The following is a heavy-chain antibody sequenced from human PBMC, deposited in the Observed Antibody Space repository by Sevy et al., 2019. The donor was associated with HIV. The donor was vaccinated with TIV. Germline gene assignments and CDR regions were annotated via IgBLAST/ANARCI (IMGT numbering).Heavy chain of an antibody. V-gene: IGHV3-23*01. D-gene: IGHD3-22*01. Sequence: GGSLRLSCAASGFSFSTYAMTWVRQAPGKGPEWVSAISGSGSNTYNADSVKGRFTISRDNSNNTLYLQMNSLRAEDTAVYYCAKEGPGYNYDSSGYFPSWGQGTLVTVSS. CDR2: ISGSGSNT. CDR1: GFSFSTYA. J-gene: IGHJ4*02. CDR3: AKEGPGYNYDSSGYFPS.